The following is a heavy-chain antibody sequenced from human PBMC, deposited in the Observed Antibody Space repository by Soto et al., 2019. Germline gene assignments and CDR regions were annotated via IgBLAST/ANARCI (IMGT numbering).Heavy chain of an antibody. Sequence: SETLSLTCAVYGGSFSGYYWSWIRQPPGKGLEWIGEINHSGSTNYNPSLKSRVTISVDTSKNQFSLKLSSVTAADTAVYYCARVGSSSWYSFDYWGQGTLVTVS. CDR1: GGSFSGYY. D-gene: IGHD6-13*01. V-gene: IGHV4-34*01. CDR2: INHSGST. CDR3: ARVGSSSWYSFDY. J-gene: IGHJ4*02.